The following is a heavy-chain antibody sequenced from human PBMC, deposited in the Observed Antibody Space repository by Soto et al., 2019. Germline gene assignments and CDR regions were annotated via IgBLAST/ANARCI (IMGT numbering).Heavy chain of an antibody. CDR3: ARDSRAYSSGYYLDY. CDR2: IIPIFGTA. CDR1: GGTFSSYT. J-gene: IGHJ4*02. V-gene: IGHV1-69*13. Sequence: SVKVSCKASGGTFSSYTISWVRQAPGHGLEWMGGIIPIFGTANYAQKFQGRVTITADESTSTAYMELSSLRSEDTAVYYCARDSRAYSSGYYLDYWGQGPLVTVSP. D-gene: IGHD6-19*01.